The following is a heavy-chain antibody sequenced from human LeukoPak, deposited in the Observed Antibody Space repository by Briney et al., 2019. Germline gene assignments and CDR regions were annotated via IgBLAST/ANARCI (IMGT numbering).Heavy chain of an antibody. CDR2: IYPGDSDT. J-gene: IGHJ5*02. CDR1: GYSFTSYW. CDR3: ARPYHYYDSSGYSNWFDP. D-gene: IGHD3-22*01. V-gene: IGHV5-51*01. Sequence: GESLKISCKVSGYSFTSYWIGWVRQMPGKGLEWMGIIYPGDSDTRYSPSFQGQVTISADKSISTAYLQWSSLKASDTAMYYCARPYHYYDSSGYSNWFDPWGQGTLVTVSS.